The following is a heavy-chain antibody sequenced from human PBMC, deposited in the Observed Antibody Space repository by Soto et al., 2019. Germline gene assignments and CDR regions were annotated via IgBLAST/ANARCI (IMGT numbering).Heavy chain of an antibody. J-gene: IGHJ5*02. V-gene: IGHV4-31*03. D-gene: IGHD6-13*01. Sequence: PSETLSLTCTVSGGSISSGGYYWSWIRQHPGKGLEWIGYIYYSGSTYYNPSLKSRVTISVDTSKNQFSLKLSSVTAADTAVYYCARDATGPGIAAAGTWFDPWGQGTLVTVSS. CDR1: GGSISSGGYY. CDR3: ARDATGPGIAAAGTWFDP. CDR2: IYYSGST.